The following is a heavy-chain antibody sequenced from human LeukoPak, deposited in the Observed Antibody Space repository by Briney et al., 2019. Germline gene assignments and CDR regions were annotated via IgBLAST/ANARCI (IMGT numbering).Heavy chain of an antibody. CDR2: IYPGDAGR. CDR1: GYTFTSYW. V-gene: IGHV5-51*01. J-gene: IGHJ4*02. CDR3: ARRINGVDCLDY. Sequence: GECLKISCNGSGYTFTSYWIGWVRQMPGKGLEWMEIIYPGDAGRRYCPSFQGQVTISADKSIRTAYLQWSSLKASDTAMYYCARRINGVDCLDYWGQGTLVTVSS. D-gene: IGHD2-21*02.